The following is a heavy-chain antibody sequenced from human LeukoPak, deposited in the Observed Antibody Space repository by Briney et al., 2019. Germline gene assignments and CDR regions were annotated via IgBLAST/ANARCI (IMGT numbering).Heavy chain of an antibody. Sequence: ASEKVSCKSSGYTFSSYGISWTRQASGQGFVWMGGISAYNGNTNYAQKFQGRVTMTTDTSTSTAYMELRSLRLDDTAVYYCARSFPGATAILGWFDPWGQGTLVTVSS. V-gene: IGHV1-18*01. CDR1: GYTFSSYG. CDR3: ARSFPGATAILGWFDP. D-gene: IGHD1-26*01. J-gene: IGHJ5*02. CDR2: ISAYNGNT.